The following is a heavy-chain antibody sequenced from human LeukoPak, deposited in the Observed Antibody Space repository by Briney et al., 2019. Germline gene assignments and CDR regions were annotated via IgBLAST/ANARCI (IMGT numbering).Heavy chain of an antibody. V-gene: IGHV4-59*01. J-gene: IGHJ4*02. CDR2: IYYSGST. CDR3: ARDFDY. Sequence: SETLSLTCTVSGGSINSYYWNWIRQPPGKGLEWIGYIYYSGSTNYNPSLRSRVTISLDTSKKQFSLKLSSVTAADTAVYYCARDFDYWGQGTLVTVSS. CDR1: GGSINSYY.